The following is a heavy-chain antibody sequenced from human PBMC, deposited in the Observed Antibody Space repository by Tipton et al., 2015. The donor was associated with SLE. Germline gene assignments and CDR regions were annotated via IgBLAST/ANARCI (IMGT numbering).Heavy chain of an antibody. CDR3: ARDLATVVTPGPIDY. V-gene: IGHV1-18*01. J-gene: IGHJ4*02. D-gene: IGHD4-23*01. CDR2: ISAYNGNT. Sequence: QSGAEVKKPGASVKVSCKASGYTFTSYGIGWVRQAPGQGLEWMGWISAYNGNTNYAQKLQGRVTMTTDTSTSTAYMELRSLRSDDTAVYYCARDLATVVTPGPIDYWGQGTLVTVSS. CDR1: GYTFTSYG.